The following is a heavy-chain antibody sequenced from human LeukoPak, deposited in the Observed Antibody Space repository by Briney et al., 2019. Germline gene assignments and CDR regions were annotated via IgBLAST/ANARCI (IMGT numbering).Heavy chain of an antibody. J-gene: IGHJ1*01. CDR1: GFTLSSYA. CDR2: ISGNAMST. CDR3: ARGGSTVAAAPYFQH. V-gene: IGHV3-23*01. Sequence: GGSLRLSCAASGFTLSSYAMNWVRQAPGKGLDWVASISGNAMSTYYTESVKGRFTISRDNSKNTVYLQMSSLSAEDTAVYFCARGGSTVAAAPYFQHWGQGTLVTVSS. D-gene: IGHD6-13*01.